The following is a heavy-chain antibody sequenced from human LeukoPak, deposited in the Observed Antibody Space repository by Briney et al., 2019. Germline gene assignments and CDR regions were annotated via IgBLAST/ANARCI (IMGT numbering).Heavy chain of an antibody. D-gene: IGHD2-2*01. CDR3: ARLSSRSGGKYYYYYYMDV. CDR2: ISSNGGST. CDR1: GFTFSSYA. J-gene: IGHJ6*03. Sequence: GGSLRLSCAASGFTFSSYAMHWVRQAPGKGLEYVSAISSNGGSTYYANSVKGRFTISRDNSKNTLYLQMGSLRAEDMAVYYCARLSSRSGGKYYYYYYMDVWGKGTTVTVSS. V-gene: IGHV3-64*01.